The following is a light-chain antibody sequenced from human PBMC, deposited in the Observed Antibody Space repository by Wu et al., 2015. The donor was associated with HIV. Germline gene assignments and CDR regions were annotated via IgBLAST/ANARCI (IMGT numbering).Light chain of an antibody. Sequence: EIVMTQSPVTLSVSPGERATLSCRASQSVNINLAWYQQKPGQAPRLLIYGASTRAAGTPARFSASGSGTEFTLTISSMQSEDSAIYYCQHYNKIPPLTFGGGTKVEIK. CDR3: QHYNKIPPLT. J-gene: IGKJ4*01. CDR1: QSVNIN. CDR2: GAS. V-gene: IGKV3-15*01.